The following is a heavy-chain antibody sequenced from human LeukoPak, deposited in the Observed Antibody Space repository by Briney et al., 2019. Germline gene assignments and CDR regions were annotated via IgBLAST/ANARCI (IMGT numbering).Heavy chain of an antibody. D-gene: IGHD3-9*01. CDR1: GYTFTGYY. CDR2: FDPEDGET. V-gene: IGHV1-24*01. J-gene: IGHJ5*02. CDR3: ATSLRYFDWLPHNWFDP. Sequence: GASVKVSCKASGYTFTGYYMHWVRQAPGKGLEWMGGFDPEDGETIYAQKFQGRVTMTEDTSTDTAYMELSSLRSEDTAVYYCATSLRYFDWLPHNWFDPWGQGTLVTVSS.